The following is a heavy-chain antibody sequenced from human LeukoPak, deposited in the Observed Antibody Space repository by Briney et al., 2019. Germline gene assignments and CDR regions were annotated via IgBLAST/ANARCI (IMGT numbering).Heavy chain of an antibody. V-gene: IGHV1-18*01. D-gene: IGHD1-26*01. CDR1: GHSFINYG. J-gene: IGHJ3*02. CDR3: AKARYTGSSTDAFDI. CDR2: ASDYNGNK. Sequence: ASVKVSCKASGHSFINYGISWVRQAPGQGLEWMGWASDYNGNKKIQYAQKFRGRVTMTTDTSTSTAYMALRSLRSDETAVYFCAKARYTGSSTDAFDIWGQGTVVSVSS.